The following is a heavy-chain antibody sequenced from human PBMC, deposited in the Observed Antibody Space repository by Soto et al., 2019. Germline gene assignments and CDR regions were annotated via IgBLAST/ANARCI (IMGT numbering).Heavy chain of an antibody. V-gene: IGHV4-4*02. CDR2: IYHSGST. Sequence: PSETLSLTCAVSSGSIGSSNWWSGVRQPPGKGLEWIGEIYHSGSTNYNPSLKSRVTISVDKSKNQFSLKLSSVTAADTAVYYCARGLGRGGPKRNDYWGQGTLVTVSS. D-gene: IGHD3-10*01. CDR1: SGSIGSSNW. CDR3: ARGLGRGGPKRNDY. J-gene: IGHJ4*02.